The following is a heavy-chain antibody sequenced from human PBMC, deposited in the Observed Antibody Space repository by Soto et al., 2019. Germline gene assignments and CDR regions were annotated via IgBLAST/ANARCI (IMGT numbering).Heavy chain of an antibody. J-gene: IGHJ4*02. D-gene: IGHD3-22*01. V-gene: IGHV1-18*01. Sequence: ASVKVSCKASGYTFTSYGISWVRQAPGQGLEWMGWISAYNGNTNYAQKLQGRVTMTTDTSTSTAYMELRSLRSDDTAVYYCARDLYYDSSGYYIFGYWGQGTLVTVSS. CDR1: GYTFTSYG. CDR2: ISAYNGNT. CDR3: ARDLYYDSSGYYIFGY.